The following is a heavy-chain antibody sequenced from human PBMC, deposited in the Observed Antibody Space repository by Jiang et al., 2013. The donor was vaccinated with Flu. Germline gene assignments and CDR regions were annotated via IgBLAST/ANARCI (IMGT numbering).Heavy chain of an antibody. CDR3: ARHRGSYDTDPFDY. Sequence: PGDSDTRYQPAFQGQVTISADKSISTAYLQWSSLKASDTAMYYCARHRGSYDTDPFDYWGQGTLVTVSS. D-gene: IGHD3-16*01. J-gene: IGHJ4*02. CDR2: PGDSDT. V-gene: IGHV5-51*01.